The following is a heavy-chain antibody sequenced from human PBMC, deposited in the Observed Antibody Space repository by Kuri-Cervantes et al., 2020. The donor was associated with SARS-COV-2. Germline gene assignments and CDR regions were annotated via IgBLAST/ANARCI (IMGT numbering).Heavy chain of an antibody. CDR2: IYYTGST. V-gene: IGHV4-59*12. Sequence: SETLSLTCTVPGGTISSYYWSWIRQPPGKGLEWIGYIYYTGSTNYNPFLRSRVTISVDTSKNQFSLKMSSVTSADTAVYYRARGRDSSWRLNAFDIWGQGTMVTVSS. D-gene: IGHD6-13*01. CDR3: ARGRDSSWRLNAFDI. CDR1: GGTISSYY. J-gene: IGHJ3*02.